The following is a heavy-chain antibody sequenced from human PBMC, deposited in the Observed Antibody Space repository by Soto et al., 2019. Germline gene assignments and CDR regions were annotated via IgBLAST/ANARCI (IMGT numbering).Heavy chain of an antibody. CDR2: ISGGGTGA. V-gene: IGHV3-23*01. CDR1: GFTFSDHA. Sequence: EVQLLESGGGLVQPGGSLRLSCTASGFTFSDHAMTWVRQAPGKGLEWLSGISGGGTGAYYADSVKGRFTVSRDNSNNTVFLQMDRLRVEDTAVYYCAIDLWWLTHWGQGTLVTVSS. CDR3: AIDLWWLTH. J-gene: IGHJ4*02. D-gene: IGHD2-15*01.